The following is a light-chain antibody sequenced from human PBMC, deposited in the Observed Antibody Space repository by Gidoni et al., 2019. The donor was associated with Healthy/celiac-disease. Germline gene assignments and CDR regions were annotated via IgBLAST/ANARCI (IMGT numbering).Light chain of an antibody. CDR3: AAWDDSLSGRV. CDR2: RNN. Sequence: QSVLTQPPSASGTPGQRVTISCSGSSSNIGSNYVYCYQQLPGTSPKILIYRNNQRPSGVPDRFSGSKSGTSASLAISGLRSEDEADYYCAAWDDSLSGRVFGGGTKLTVL. V-gene: IGLV1-47*01. CDR1: SSNIGSNY. J-gene: IGLJ3*02.